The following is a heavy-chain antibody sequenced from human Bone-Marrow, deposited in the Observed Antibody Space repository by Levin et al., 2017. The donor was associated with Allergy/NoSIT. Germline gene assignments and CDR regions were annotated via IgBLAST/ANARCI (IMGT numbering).Heavy chain of an antibody. CDR2: ISSSGSTI. J-gene: IGHJ4*02. CDR1: GFTFSSYE. V-gene: IGHV3-48*03. CDR3: ARDGALATRRSFDY. Sequence: SCAASGFTFSSYEMNWVRQAPGKGLEWVSYISSSGSTIYYADSVKGRFTISRDNAKNSLYLQMNSLRAEDTAVYYCARDGALATRRSFDYWGQGTLVTVSS. D-gene: IGHD4/OR15-4a*01.